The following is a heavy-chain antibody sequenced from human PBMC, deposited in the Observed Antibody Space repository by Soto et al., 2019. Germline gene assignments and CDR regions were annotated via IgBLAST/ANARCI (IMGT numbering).Heavy chain of an antibody. V-gene: IGHV3-48*01. CDR3: ARGADYKSKYFDY. J-gene: IGHJ4*02. CDR2: ISSSSSTI. Sequence: GGSLRLSCAASGFTFSSYSMNWVRQAPGKGLEWVSYISSSSSTIYYADSVKGRFTISRDNAKNSLYLQMNSLRAEDTAVYYCARGADYKSKYFDYWGQGTLVTVSS. D-gene: IGHD4-4*01. CDR1: GFTFSSYS.